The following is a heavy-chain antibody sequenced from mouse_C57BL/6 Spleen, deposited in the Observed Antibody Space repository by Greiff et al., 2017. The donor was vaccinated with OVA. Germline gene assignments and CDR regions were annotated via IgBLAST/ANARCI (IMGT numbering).Heavy chain of an antibody. Sequence: QVQLKESGAELVKPGASVKLSCKASGYTFTSYWMHWVKQRPGQGLEWIGMIHPNSGSTNYNEKFKSKATLTVDKSSSTAYMQLSSLTSEDSAVYYCARWDGRLDYWGQGTTLTVSS. J-gene: IGHJ2*01. V-gene: IGHV1-64*01. CDR1: GYTFTSYW. D-gene: IGHD1-1*01. CDR2: IHPNSGST. CDR3: ARWDGRLDY.